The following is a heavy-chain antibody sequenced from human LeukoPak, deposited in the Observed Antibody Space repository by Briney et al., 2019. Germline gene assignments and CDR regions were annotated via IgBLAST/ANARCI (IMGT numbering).Heavy chain of an antibody. CDR1: GGSIGSYF. CDR2: IYYSGST. V-gene: IGHV4-59*01. CDR3: ARGTGTNSNY. Sequence: PSETLSLTCTVSGGSIGSYFWSWIRQPPGKGLEWIGYIYYSGSTNYNPSLKSRVTISVDTSKNQFSLKLSSVSAADTAVYYCARGTGTNSNYWGQGTLVTVSS. J-gene: IGHJ4*02. D-gene: IGHD1-7*01.